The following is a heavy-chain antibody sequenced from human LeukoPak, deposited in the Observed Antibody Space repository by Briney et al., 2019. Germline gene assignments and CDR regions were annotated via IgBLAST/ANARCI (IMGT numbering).Heavy chain of an antibody. D-gene: IGHD3-22*01. J-gene: IGHJ4*02. V-gene: IGHV3-30*18. Sequence: GGSLRLSCAASGFTFSSYGMHWVRQAPGKGLEWVAVISYDGSNKYYADSVKGRFTISRDNSKNTLSLQMNSLRAENTAVYYCAKENYYEYSAYSDYWGQGTLVTVSS. CDR3: AKENYYEYSAYSDY. CDR1: GFTFSSYG. CDR2: ISYDGSNK.